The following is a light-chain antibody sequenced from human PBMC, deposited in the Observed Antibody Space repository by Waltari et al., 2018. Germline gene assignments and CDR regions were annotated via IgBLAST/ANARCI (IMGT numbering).Light chain of an antibody. CDR2: DVS. V-gene: IGKV3-11*01. J-gene: IGKJ4*01. CDR3: QQRNKWPVT. CDR1: QSVAKY. Sequence: DIVLTQSPATLSLSPGERATLSCRASQSVAKYLAWYQQKPGQAPRLLIYDVSNSATDIPARFSGSGFATDFTLTISDLKPEDIAVYYCQQRNKWPVTFGGGTKVEIK.